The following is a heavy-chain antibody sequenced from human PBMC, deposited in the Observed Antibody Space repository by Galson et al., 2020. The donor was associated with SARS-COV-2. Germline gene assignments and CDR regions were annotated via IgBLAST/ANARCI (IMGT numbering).Heavy chain of an antibody. D-gene: IGHD3-22*01. V-gene: IGHV3-30*04. CDR2: ISYDGSNK. CDR1: GFTFSSFA. J-gene: IGHJ4*02. Sequence: GGSLRPSCAAFGFTFSSFAMHWVRQAPGQGLEWVAVISYDGSNKYYADSVKGRFTISRDKSKNTLYLQMNSLRAEETAVYYCATSRRDYYYDSSGQFDYWGQGTLVTVSS. CDR3: ATSRRDYYYDSSGQFDY.